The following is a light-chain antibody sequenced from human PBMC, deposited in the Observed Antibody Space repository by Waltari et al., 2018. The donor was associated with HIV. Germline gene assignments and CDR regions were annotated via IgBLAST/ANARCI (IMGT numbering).Light chain of an antibody. J-gene: IGLJ2*01. Sequence: QSALTQPASVSGSPGQSITISCTGTSSDVGGYNYFSCYQQHPGKAPKLMIYDVSNRPSGVSNRFSGSKSGNTASLTISGLQAEDEADYYCSSYTSSSTLDVVFGGGTKLTVL. CDR3: SSYTSSSTLDVV. CDR2: DVS. V-gene: IGLV2-14*03. CDR1: SSDVGGYNY.